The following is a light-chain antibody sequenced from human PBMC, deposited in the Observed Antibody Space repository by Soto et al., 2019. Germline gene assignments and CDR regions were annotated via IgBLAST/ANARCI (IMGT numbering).Light chain of an antibody. CDR2: AAS. V-gene: IGKV1-39*01. CDR1: QSISSY. Sequence: DIQMTQSPSSLSASVGDRVTITCRASQSISSYLNWYQQKPGKDPNLLIYAASSLQSGVPSRFSGSGYGTDFTLNISGMQPEELATDDGQQRYSTTRTGGQGTKVDIK. CDR3: QQRYSTTRT. J-gene: IGKJ1*01.